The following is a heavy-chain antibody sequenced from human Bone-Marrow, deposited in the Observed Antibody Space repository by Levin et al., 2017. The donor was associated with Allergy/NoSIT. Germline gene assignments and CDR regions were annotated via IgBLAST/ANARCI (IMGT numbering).Heavy chain of an antibody. V-gene: IGHV5-51*01. CDR3: ARLAPRASGWMPPPDY. CDR2: IYPDDSNT. Sequence: GESLKISCTASGYSFTTYWILWVRQMPGKGLEWMGTIYPDDSNTRYSPSFRGQVTISADKSINTVYLQWNSLKASDTAIYYCARLAPRASGWMPPPDYWGQGSQVTVSS. J-gene: IGHJ4*02. D-gene: IGHD6-19*01. CDR1: GYSFTTYW.